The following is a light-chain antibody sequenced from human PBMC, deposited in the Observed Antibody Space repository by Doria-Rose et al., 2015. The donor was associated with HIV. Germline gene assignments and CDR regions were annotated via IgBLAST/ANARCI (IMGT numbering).Light chain of an antibody. Sequence: VLTQSPATLSVSPWERAILSCTASKGIGSDLDWYQQNPGQALRLLIYRASIRATGIPPRFTGDGSGTEFTLTISSLQSEDFAVYFCQQYGQWPPYTFGQGTKLEVK. V-gene: IGKV3-15*01. J-gene: IGKJ2*01. CDR2: RAS. CDR1: KGIGSD. CDR3: QQYGQWPPYT.